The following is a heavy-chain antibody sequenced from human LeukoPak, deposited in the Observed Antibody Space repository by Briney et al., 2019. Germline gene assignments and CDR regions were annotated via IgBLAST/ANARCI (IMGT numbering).Heavy chain of an antibody. CDR2: IKQDGSEK. CDR3: ARELALGIGAYNY. D-gene: IGHD1-26*01. Sequence: GGSLRPSCAASGFTFSGYYMSWVRQAPGKGLEWVAKIKQDGSEKYYVDSVKGRFTISRDNAKNSLDLQMNSLRAEDTAVYYCARELALGIGAYNYWGQGTLVTVSS. CDR1: GFTFSGYY. V-gene: IGHV3-7*03. J-gene: IGHJ4*02.